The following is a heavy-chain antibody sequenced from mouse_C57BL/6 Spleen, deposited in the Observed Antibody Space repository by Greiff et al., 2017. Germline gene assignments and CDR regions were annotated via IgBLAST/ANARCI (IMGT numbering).Heavy chain of an antibody. V-gene: IGHV1-4*01. CDR1: GYTFTSYT. Sequence: VQLQQSGAELARPGASVKMSCKASGYTFTSYTMHWVKQRPGQGLEWIGYINPSSGYTKYNQKFKDKATLTADKSSSTAYMQLSSLTSEDSAVYYCARTAQAPYYFDYWGQGTTLTVSS. D-gene: IGHD3-2*02. CDR3: ARTAQAPYYFDY. CDR2: INPSSGYT. J-gene: IGHJ2*01.